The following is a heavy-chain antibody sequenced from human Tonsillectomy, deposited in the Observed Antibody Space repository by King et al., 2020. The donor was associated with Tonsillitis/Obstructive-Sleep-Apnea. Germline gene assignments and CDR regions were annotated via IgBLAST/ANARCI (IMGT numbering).Heavy chain of an antibody. CDR2: ISYDGSNK. CDR1: GFTFNNYG. CDR3: ANGRNYGGNSAWYFDY. D-gene: IGHD4-23*01. V-gene: IGHV3-30*18. Sequence: VQLVESGGGVVQPGRSLRLSCAASGFTFNNYGMHWVRQAPGKGLEWVAVISYDGSNKYYADSVQGRFTISRDNSENTLSLQMDSLRAGDTAMYYCANGRNYGGNSAWYFDYWGQGTLVTVSS. J-gene: IGHJ4*02.